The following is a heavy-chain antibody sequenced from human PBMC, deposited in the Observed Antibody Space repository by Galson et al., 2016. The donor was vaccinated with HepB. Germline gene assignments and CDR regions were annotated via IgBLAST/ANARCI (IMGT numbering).Heavy chain of an antibody. CDR3: ARVVPPVRFGSEYYFDY. CDR2: IWYDGSKT. CDR1: EFTLSSYG. Sequence: SLRLSCASSEFTLSSYGMHWVRQAPGKGLEWVAVIWYDGSKTYHTDSVKGRFTISRDNSKNTLYLQMNSLRAEDTAVYYCARVVPPVRFGSEYYFDYWGQGTLVTVSS. J-gene: IGHJ4*02. D-gene: IGHD1-26*01. V-gene: IGHV3-33*08.